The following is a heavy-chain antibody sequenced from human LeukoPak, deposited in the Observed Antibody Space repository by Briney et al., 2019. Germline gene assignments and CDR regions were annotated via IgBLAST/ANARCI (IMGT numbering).Heavy chain of an antibody. Sequence: PGGSLRLSRAASGFTFDDYAMHWVRHAPGKGLEWVSGISWNSGSIGYADSVKGRFTISRDNAKNSLYLQMNSLRAEDTALYYCAKENYDILTGYKGYGMDVWGQGTTVTVSS. J-gene: IGHJ6*02. CDR2: ISWNSGSI. CDR3: AKENYDILTGYKGYGMDV. V-gene: IGHV3-9*01. CDR1: GFTFDDYA. D-gene: IGHD3-9*01.